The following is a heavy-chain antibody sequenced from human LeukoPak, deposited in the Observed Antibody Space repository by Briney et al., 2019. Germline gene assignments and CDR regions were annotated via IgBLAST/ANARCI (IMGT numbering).Heavy chain of an antibody. CDR3: ARGPHGLGVDY. J-gene: IGHJ4*02. Sequence: ASVKVSCKASGYTFTSYYMHWVRQAPGQGLEWMGIINPSGGNTSYAQKFQGRVTMTRDMSTSTVYMELSSLRSEDTAVYYCARGPHGLGVDYWGQGTLVTVSS. V-gene: IGHV1-46*01. CDR1: GYTFTSYY. CDR2: INPSGGNT. D-gene: IGHD5-12*01.